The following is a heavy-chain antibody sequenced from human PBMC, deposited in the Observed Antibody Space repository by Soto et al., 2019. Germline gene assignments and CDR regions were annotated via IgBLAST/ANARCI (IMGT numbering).Heavy chain of an antibody. J-gene: IGHJ6*02. D-gene: IGHD3-22*01. CDR3: AREYDSSGYFYYYYYYGMDV. CDR1: GYTFTSYG. CDR2: ISAYNGNT. Sequence: GASVKVSCKASGYTFTSYGISWVRQAPGQGLEWMGWISAYNGNTNYAQKLQGRVTMTTDTSTSTAYMELRSLRSDDTAVYYCAREYDSSGYFYYYYYYGMDVGGQGTKV. V-gene: IGHV1-18*01.